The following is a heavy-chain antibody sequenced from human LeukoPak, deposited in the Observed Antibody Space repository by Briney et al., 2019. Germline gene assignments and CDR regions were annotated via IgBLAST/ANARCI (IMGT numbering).Heavy chain of an antibody. CDR2: TYYRSKWYN. CDR3: ARAGEYTSSSGLDY. CDR1: GDSVSSNSAA. Sequence: SQTPSLTCAISGDSVSSNSAAWNWIRQSPSRGLEWLGRTYYRSKWYNDYAVSVKSRITINPDTSKNQFSLQLNSVTPEDTAVYYCARAGEYTSSSGLDYWGQGTLVTVSS. J-gene: IGHJ4*02. V-gene: IGHV6-1*01. D-gene: IGHD6-6*01.